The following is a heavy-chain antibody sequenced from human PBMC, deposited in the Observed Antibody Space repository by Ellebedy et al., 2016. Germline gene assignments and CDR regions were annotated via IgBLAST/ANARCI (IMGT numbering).Heavy chain of an antibody. V-gene: IGHV4-34*01. CDR1: GGSFSGYY. CDR2: INHSGST. CDR3: ATLQEVVVAADY. D-gene: IGHD2-15*01. J-gene: IGHJ4*02. Sequence: SETLSLTCTVYGGSFSGYYWSWIRQPPGKGLEWIGEINHSGSTNYNPSLKSRVTISVDTSKNQFSLKLSSVTAADTAVYYCATLQEVVVAADYWGQGTLVTVSS.